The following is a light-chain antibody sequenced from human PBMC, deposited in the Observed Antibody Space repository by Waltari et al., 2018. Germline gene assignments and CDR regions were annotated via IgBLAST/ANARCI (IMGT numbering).Light chain of an antibody. CDR3: QQYGSFPWT. J-gene: IGKJ1*01. Sequence: DIQMAQSPSTLSASVGDSVTTTCRASQSVSSRLAWYQQKPGNAPNLLIYKASALETGVPSRFSGSGSATEFTLTISGLQPDDFATYFCQQYGSFPWTFGQGTKVEIK. V-gene: IGKV1-5*03. CDR1: QSVSSR. CDR2: KAS.